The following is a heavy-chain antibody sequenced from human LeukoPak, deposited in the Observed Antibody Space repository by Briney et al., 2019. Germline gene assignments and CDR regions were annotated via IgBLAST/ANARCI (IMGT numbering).Heavy chain of an antibody. CDR1: GGSINRYY. V-gene: IGHV4-59*08. CDR2: IHHTGTT. J-gene: IGHJ6*03. CDR3: ARPSSSRYYYMDV. Sequence: SSETLSLTCTVAGGSINRYYWSWIRQSPGKGLEWIGYIHHTGTTNYNPSLKSRVTISVDTSKNQFSLKLSSVTAADTAVYYCARPSSSRYYYMDVWGKGTTVTVSS. D-gene: IGHD6-6*01.